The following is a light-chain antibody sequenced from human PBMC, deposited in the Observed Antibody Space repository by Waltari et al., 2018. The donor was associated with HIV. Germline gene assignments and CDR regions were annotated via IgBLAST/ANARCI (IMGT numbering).Light chain of an antibody. V-gene: IGKV1-39*01. CDR2: DTS. J-gene: IGKJ1*01. CDR1: QRVNTY. CDR3: QQSFGTWT. Sequence: IQLTQSPGPLSASTAERGTITCRSSQRVNTYLHWYRQKSGEAPRPLIFDTSTLQTGVPSRFSGSASVTVFNLTIAALQPEDVATYFCQQSFGTWTFGQGTRVEI.